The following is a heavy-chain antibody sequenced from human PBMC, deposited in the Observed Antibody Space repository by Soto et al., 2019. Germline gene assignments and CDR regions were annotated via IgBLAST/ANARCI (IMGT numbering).Heavy chain of an antibody. J-gene: IGHJ4*02. CDR2: IYYSGKT. V-gene: IGHV4-30-4*01. Sequence: QVQLRESGPGLVKPSQTLSLTCTVSGDTIYSDNYYWTWIRQPPGRGLKLIAYIYYSGKTYYNPSLTSRNIISVATSKNQFSPRLSSVTAADTAVYFCARGKSMLPSILTSALDLWGQGILVSVTS. D-gene: IGHD2-8*01. CDR3: ARGKSMLPSILTSALDL. CDR1: GDTIYSDNYY.